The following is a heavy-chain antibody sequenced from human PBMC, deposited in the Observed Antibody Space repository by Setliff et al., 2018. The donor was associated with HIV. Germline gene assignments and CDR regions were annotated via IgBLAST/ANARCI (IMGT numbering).Heavy chain of an antibody. V-gene: IGHV4-39*01. J-gene: IGHJ4*02. CDR3: ARRYSYGFGY. CDR2: IYYSGST. D-gene: IGHD5-18*01. Sequence: SETLSLTCTVSGGSISSSGYYWGWIRQPPGKGLEWIGCIYYSGSTYYNPSLRSRVTISADTSKNQFSLRLSSVIAADTAVYYCARRYSYGFGYWGQGTLVTVSS. CDR1: GGSISSSGYY.